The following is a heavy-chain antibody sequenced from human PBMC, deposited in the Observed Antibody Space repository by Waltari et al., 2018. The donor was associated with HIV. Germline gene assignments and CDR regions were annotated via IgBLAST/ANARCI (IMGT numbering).Heavy chain of an antibody. CDR1: GGSITSGGYY. CDR3: AKTRGAAGTDYYGMDV. CDR2: IYHSGNT. D-gene: IGHD6-13*01. Sequence: VQLQESGPGLVKPSETLSVTCSVSGGSITSGGYYWSWIRQPPGKGREWIGHIYHSGNTFYNPSLRSRLSISVDTSKNQFSLEVRSVTAADTAVYYCAKTRGAAGTDYYGMDVWGQGTTVSVSS. V-gene: IGHV4-31*03. J-gene: IGHJ6*02.